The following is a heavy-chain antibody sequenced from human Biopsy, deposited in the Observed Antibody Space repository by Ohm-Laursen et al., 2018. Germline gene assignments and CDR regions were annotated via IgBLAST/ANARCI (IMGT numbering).Heavy chain of an antibody. CDR2: NIPISGTG. CDR3: ATKLTGYFHH. CDR1: RLSFSNYG. Sequence: SVKASCNAPRLSFSNYGVNWARQAPGQGLERLGENIPISGTGNYAQKFQDRVTIAADTSTSTATMDLRSLRSDDTAVYYCATKLTGYFHHWGQGTLVIVSS. D-gene: IGHD3-9*01. V-gene: IGHV1-69*06. J-gene: IGHJ1*01.